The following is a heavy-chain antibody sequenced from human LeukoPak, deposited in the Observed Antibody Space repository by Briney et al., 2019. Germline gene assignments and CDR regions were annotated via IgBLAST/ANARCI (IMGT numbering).Heavy chain of an antibody. J-gene: IGHJ5*02. Sequence: PSETLSXXXXVXGXXXSXXXXXWGWXRXPPGKGLEWIGSIYYSGSTYYNPSLKSRVTISVDTSKNQFSLKLSSVTAADTAVYYCARGAAAGPSRFDPWGQGTLVTVSS. D-gene: IGHD6-13*01. CDR2: IYYSGST. V-gene: IGHV4-39*01. CDR3: ARGAAAGPSRFDP. CDR1: GXXXSXXXXX.